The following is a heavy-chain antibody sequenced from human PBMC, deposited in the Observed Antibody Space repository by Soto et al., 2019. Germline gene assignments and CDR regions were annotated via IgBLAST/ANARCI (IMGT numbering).Heavy chain of an antibody. Sequence: QVQLQESGPGLVMPSGTLSLTCAVSGASISSNDWWNWVRQPPGKGLGWIGEICHGGTTIYNLSLNSRVRISIDGSKTHCSLKLTSVTAADTAVYYCARDFKAPKAAWAFAYWGQGILVTVSS. CDR3: ARDFKAPKAAWAFAY. J-gene: IGHJ4*02. CDR2: ICHGGTT. V-gene: IGHV4-4*02. CDR1: GASISSNDW. D-gene: IGHD3-16*01.